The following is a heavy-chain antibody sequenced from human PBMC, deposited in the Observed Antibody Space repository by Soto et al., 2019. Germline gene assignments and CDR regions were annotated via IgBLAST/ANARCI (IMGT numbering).Heavy chain of an antibody. Sequence: QVPLQESGGGVVQPGRSLRLSCTASGFTFSSYGMHWVRQAPGKGLEWVAVISYDGRNKFYADSVKGRFTISRDNSKNTLDLQMNSLRGEDSALYYCAKDRHDWNRIGYFDYWGQGTLVTVSA. CDR2: ISYDGRNK. CDR3: AKDRHDWNRIGYFDY. V-gene: IGHV3-30*18. J-gene: IGHJ4*02. CDR1: GFTFSSYG. D-gene: IGHD1-1*01.